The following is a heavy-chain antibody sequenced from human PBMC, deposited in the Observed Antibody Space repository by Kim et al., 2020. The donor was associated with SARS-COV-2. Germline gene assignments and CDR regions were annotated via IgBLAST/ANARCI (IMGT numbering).Heavy chain of an antibody. Sequence: NYNPSLKRRVTISVDTSKNQFSLKLSSVTAADTAVYYCARARGYSYGYDYWGQGTLVTVSS. V-gene: IGHV4-34*01. CDR3: ARARGYSYGYDY. D-gene: IGHD5-18*01. J-gene: IGHJ4*02.